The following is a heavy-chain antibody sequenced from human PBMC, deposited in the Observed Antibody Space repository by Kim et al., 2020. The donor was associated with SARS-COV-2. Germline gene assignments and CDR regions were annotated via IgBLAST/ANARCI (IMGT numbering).Heavy chain of an antibody. D-gene: IGHD3-10*01. CDR3: ARGVDITLVRVDY. J-gene: IGHJ4*02. Sequence: SETLSLTCAVYGGSFSNYYWNWVRQPPGKGLEWIGEINHSGSTNYNPSLKSRVTISIDTSKIQFSLKLTSVTAADTAVYYCARGVDITLVRVDYWGQGSLLTVSS. V-gene: IGHV4-34*01. CDR1: GGSFSNYY. CDR2: INHSGST.